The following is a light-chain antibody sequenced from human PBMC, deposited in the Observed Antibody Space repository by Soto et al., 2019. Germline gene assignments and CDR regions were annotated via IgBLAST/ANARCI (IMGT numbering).Light chain of an antibody. J-gene: IGKJ4*01. CDR2: GAS. V-gene: IGKV3-15*01. CDR1: QSVSSN. Sequence: EIVMTQSPATLSVSPGERATLSCRASQSVSSNLAWYQQKPGQAPRLLIYGASTRANGIPARFSGSGSGTDFTLTISRLEPEDFAVYYCQQYGSPFGGGTKVDIK. CDR3: QQYGSP.